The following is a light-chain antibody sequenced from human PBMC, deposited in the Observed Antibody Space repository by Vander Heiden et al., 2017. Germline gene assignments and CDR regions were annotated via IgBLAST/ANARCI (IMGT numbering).Light chain of an antibody. V-gene: IGLV4-69*01. CDR2: LYSDGSQ. CDR1: SGHTTYV. J-gene: IGLJ2*01. Sequence: QLELTQSPSASASLGDSVTLTCTLSSGHTTYVIAWHQHQPDKAPRYLMTLYSDGSQTKGDGIPDRFSGSSSGADRYLAISNPQSEDEADYYCQTWGIGIQVFGGGTKLTVL. CDR3: QTWGIGIQV.